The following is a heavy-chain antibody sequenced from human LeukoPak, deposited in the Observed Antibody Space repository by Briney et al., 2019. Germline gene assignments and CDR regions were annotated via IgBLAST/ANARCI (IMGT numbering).Heavy chain of an antibody. CDR3: ARGDYGSGIHHY. CDR2: IYSGGST. CDR1: GFTFSSNY. D-gene: IGHD3-10*01. Sequence: GGSLRLSCAASGFTFSSNYMSWVRQAPGKGLEWVSVIYSGGSTYYADSVKGRFTISRDNSKKTMYLQMNSLRAEDTAVYYCARGDYGSGIHHYWGQGTLVTVSS. J-gene: IGHJ4*02. V-gene: IGHV3-53*01.